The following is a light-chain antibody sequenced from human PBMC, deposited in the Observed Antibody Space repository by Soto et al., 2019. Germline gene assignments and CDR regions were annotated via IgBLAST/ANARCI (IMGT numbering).Light chain of an antibody. Sequence: IVLTQSPRSLSLSPRERATLFCRASQSVSSSYLAWYQQKPGQAPRLLIYGASSRATGIPDRFSGSGSGTDFTLTISRLEPEDFAVYYCQQYGSSPWTFGQGTEVDI. CDR3: QQYGSSPWT. CDR1: QSVSSSY. V-gene: IGKV3-20*01. CDR2: GAS. J-gene: IGKJ1*01.